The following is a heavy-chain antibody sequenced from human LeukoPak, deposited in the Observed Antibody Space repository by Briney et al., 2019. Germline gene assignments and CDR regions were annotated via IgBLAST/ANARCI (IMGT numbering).Heavy chain of an antibody. Sequence: SVKVSCKASGGTFSSYAISWVRQAPGQGLEWMGGIIPIFGTANYAQKFQGRVTITADESTSTAYMELSSLRSEDTAVYYCARGYCSGGSCYYFDYWGQGTLVTVSS. CDR3: ARGYCSGGSCYYFDY. CDR2: IIPIFGTA. D-gene: IGHD2-15*01. V-gene: IGHV1-69*13. CDR1: GGTFSSYA. J-gene: IGHJ4*02.